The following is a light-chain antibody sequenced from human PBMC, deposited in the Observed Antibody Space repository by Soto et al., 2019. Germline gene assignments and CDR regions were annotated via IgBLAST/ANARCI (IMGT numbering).Light chain of an antibody. V-gene: IGKV1-39*01. CDR2: ATS. J-gene: IGKJ1*01. CDR1: QSISSY. CDR3: HARKT. Sequence: DIQMTQSPSSLSASVGDRVTITCRASQSISSYLNWYQQKPGKAPKLLIYATSSLQSGVPSRFSGRTSGSDVTLIISNLPSEDSATYYCHARKTFGQGTKVEIQ.